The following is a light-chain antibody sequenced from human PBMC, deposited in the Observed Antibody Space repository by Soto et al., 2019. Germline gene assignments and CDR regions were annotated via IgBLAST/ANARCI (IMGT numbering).Light chain of an antibody. CDR1: SSNIGAGYE. CDR3: QSYDISLSGSGV. J-gene: IGLJ2*01. CDR2: HNS. V-gene: IGLV1-40*01. Sequence: QSVLTQPPSVSGAPGQRVTISCTGSSSNIGAGYEVHWYQQLPGTAPKLLIYHNSNRPSGVPDRFSGSKSGTSASLAITGLQAEDEADYYCQSYDISLSGSGVFGGGTKLTVL.